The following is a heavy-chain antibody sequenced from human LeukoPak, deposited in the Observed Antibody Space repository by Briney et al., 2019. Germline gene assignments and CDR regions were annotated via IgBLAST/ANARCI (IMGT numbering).Heavy chain of an antibody. CDR3: ARYGSGSYYNDC. CDR2: ISSSSSYI. V-gene: IGHV3-21*01. J-gene: IGHJ4*02. Sequence: GGSLRLSCAASGFTFSSYSMNWVRQAPGKGLEWVSSISSSSSYIYYADSVKGRFTISRDNAKNSLYLQMNSLRAEDTAVYYCARYGSGSYYNDCWGQGTLVTVSS. CDR1: GFTFSSYS. D-gene: IGHD3-10*01.